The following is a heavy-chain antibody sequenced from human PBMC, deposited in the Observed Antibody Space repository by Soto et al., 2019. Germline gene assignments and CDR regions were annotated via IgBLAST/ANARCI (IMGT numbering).Heavy chain of an antibody. CDR3: ARGELWWAP. CDR2: IDYRGST. CDR1: GDSINSGGSY. V-gene: IGHV4-31*03. Sequence: QVQLQESGPGLVKPSETLSLTCTVSGDSINSGGSYWTWIRQHPGQGLEWIGFIDYRGSTFYNPSLKSRLAMSIGTSKSLFSLRLSSVTDEDTVVYYCARGELWWAPWGQGTLVTVSS. J-gene: IGHJ5*02. D-gene: IGHD2-21*01.